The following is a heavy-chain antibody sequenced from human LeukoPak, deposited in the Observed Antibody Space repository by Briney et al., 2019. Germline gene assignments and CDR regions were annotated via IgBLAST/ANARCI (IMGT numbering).Heavy chain of an antibody. CDR2: IIPTVGTA. CDR3: ARDRCSGGSCYPTYNWFDP. V-gene: IGHV1-69*13. D-gene: IGHD2-15*01. Sequence: ASVKVSCKASARTFSSYAISWVRQAPGPGLDWMGGIIPTVGTANYAQKVQGRVTITADESTSTAYMELRSLRSEDTAVYYCARDRCSGGSCYPTYNWFDPWGQGNLVTVSS. CDR1: ARTFSSYA. J-gene: IGHJ5*02.